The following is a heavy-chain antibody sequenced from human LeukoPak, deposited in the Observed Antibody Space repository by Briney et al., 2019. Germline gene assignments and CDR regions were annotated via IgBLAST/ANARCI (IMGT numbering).Heavy chain of an antibody. CDR1: GGSISSGGYY. D-gene: IGHD4-17*01. V-gene: IGHV4-31*03. CDR3: ARGNGDYVGPYYYYYGMDV. J-gene: IGHJ6*02. Sequence: PSETLSLTCTVSGGSISSGGYYWSWIRQHPGKGLEWIGYIYYSGSTYYNPSLKSRVTISVDTSKNQFSPKLSSVTAADTAVYYCARGNGDYVGPYYYYYGMDVWGQGTTVTVSS. CDR2: IYYSGST.